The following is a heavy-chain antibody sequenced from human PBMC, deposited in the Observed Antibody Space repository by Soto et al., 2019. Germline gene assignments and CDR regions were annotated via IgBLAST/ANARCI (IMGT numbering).Heavy chain of an antibody. V-gene: IGHV3-66*01. CDR2: IYSDGST. Sequence: EVQLVESGGGLVQPGGSLRLSCAASGITVITNYFSWVRQAPGQGLEWVSGIYSDGSTHYADSVKGRFTISRDNSKDTLYLQMNTLRAEDTGVYYCTRDPTTSIVTDYWGQGTVSPSPQ. CDR1: GITVITNY. J-gene: IGHJ4*02. D-gene: IGHD2-21*01. CDR3: TRDPTTSIVTDY.